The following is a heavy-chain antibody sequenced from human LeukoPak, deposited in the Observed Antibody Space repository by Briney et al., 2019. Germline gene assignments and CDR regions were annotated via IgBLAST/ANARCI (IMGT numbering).Heavy chain of an antibody. Sequence: PGGSLRLSCAASGFTFSSYAMGWVRQAPGKGLEWVSAISGSGGSTYYADSVKGRFTISRDNSKNTLYLQMNSLRAEDTAVYYCAKDPKGSGSGYFDYWGQGTLVTVSS. J-gene: IGHJ4*02. D-gene: IGHD6-19*01. CDR3: AKDPKGSGSGYFDY. CDR2: ISGSGGST. V-gene: IGHV3-23*01. CDR1: GFTFSSYA.